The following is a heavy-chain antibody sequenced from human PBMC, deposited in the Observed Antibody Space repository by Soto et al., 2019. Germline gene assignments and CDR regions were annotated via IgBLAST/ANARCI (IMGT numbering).Heavy chain of an antibody. D-gene: IGHD5-12*01. V-gene: IGHV1-69*14. J-gene: IGHJ4*02. CDR2: IIPIFGTT. CDR3: ARDLGSGYDPGDY. Sequence: QVQLVQSGAEVKKPGSSVKVSCKTSGDIFSGYSTSWVRQAPGQGLEWMGGIIPIFGTTNYAQRFHGRVTITADKSTSTVYMELYSLKSEDTAVYYCARDLGSGYDPGDYWGQGTLVTVSS. CDR1: GDIFSGYS.